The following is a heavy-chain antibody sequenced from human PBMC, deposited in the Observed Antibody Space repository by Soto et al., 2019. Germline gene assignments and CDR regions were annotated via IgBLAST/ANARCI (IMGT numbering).Heavy chain of an antibody. J-gene: IGHJ5*02. CDR3: ARVLTSVTTGELDP. Sequence: QAQLVQSGAAVRKPGASVTVSCKASGYSFIAYFIHWVRQAPGQGLEWVGWINPNNGATNIARKFQGRVTMTRDTSISTAYMEVSRLRSDDTAVFYCARVLTSVTTGELDPWGQGTLVTVSS. CDR2: INPNNGAT. D-gene: IGHD4-17*01. CDR1: GYSFIAYF. V-gene: IGHV1-2*02.